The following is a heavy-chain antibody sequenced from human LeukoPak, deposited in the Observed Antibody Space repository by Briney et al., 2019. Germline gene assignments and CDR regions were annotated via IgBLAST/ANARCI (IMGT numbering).Heavy chain of an antibody. CDR3: AKDSCSSTRCYFFDY. V-gene: IGHV3-74*01. D-gene: IGHD2-2*01. J-gene: IGHJ4*02. Sequence: GGSLRLSCAASGVTFSSYWIHWVRQAPGKGLVWVARINNDGNSTAYADSVKGRFTISRDNAKNTLYLQMNSLRAEDTAVYYCAKDSCSSTRCYFFDYWGQGTLVTVSS. CDR1: GVTFSSYW. CDR2: INNDGNST.